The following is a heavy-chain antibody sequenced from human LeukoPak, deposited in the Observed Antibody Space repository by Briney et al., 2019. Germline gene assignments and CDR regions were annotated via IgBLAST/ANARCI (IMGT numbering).Heavy chain of an antibody. V-gene: IGHV3-74*01. CDR3: ARDPRDSSLSGVAMDY. Sequence: GGSLRLSCAASGFTFSSYWMHWVRQAPGKGPVWVSRINSDGSSTSYADSVKGRFTISRDNAKNTLYLQMNSLRAEDTAVYYCARDPRDSSLSGVAMDYWGQGTLVTVSS. J-gene: IGHJ4*02. D-gene: IGHD6-6*01. CDR1: GFTFSSYW. CDR2: INSDGSST.